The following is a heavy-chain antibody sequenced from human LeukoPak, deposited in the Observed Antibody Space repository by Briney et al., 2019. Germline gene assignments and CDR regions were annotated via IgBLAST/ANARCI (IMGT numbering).Heavy chain of an antibody. V-gene: IGHV3-7*05. J-gene: IGHJ4*02. CDR2: IKQDGSEK. CDR1: GFTFSSYW. Sequence: PGGSLRHSCAAPGFTFSSYWMSWVRQAPGKGLEWVANIKQDGSEKYYVDSVKGRFTISRDNAKNSLYLQMNSLRAEDTAVYYCARDQRYCSSSSCPWEPFDYWGQGTLVTVSS. D-gene: IGHD2-2*01. CDR3: ARDQRYCSSSSCPWEPFDY.